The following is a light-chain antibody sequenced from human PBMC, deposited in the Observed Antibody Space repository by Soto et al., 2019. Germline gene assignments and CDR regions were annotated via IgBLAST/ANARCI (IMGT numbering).Light chain of an antibody. CDR3: QQYNEWPLT. V-gene: IGKV3-15*01. Sequence: EIVMTQSPATLSVSPGERATLSCRASESVSNNLAWYQQKLGQAPRLLIYHASTGATGIPARFSGSGSGTELTLTISSLQSEDFALYYCQQYNEWPLTFGGGTKVEIK. J-gene: IGKJ4*01. CDR1: ESVSNN. CDR2: HAS.